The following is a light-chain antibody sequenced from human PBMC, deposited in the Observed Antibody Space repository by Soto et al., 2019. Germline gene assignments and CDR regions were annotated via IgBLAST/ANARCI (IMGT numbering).Light chain of an antibody. CDR3: QQLNDYHLT. V-gene: IGKV1-9*01. CDR1: QGISSY. CDR2: AAS. Sequence: DIQLTQSPSFLSASVGDRVTITCRASQGISSYLAWYQQKPGKAPNLLIYAASTLQSGVPSRFSGSGSGTEFTLTLSSLQPEDFATYYCQQLNDYHLTFGGGTKVEIK. J-gene: IGKJ4*01.